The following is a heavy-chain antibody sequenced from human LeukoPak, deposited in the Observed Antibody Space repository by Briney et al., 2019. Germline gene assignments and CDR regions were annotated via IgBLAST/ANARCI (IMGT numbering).Heavy chain of an antibody. CDR2: INWNGGST. CDR3: ARYYDFDYYYYYMGV. V-gene: IGHV3-20*04. D-gene: IGHD3-3*01. Sequence: GGSLRLSCAASGFTFDDYGMSWVRQAPGKGLEWVSGINWNGGSTGYADSVKGRFTISRDNAKNSLYLQMNSLRAEDTALYYCARYYDFDYYYYYMGVWGKGTTVTVSS. J-gene: IGHJ6*03. CDR1: GFTFDDYG.